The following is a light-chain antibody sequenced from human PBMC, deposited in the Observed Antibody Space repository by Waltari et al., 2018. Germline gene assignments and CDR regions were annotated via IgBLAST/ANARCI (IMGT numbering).Light chain of an antibody. Sequence: DIQMTQSPSSVSASVGDRVTITCRASRDISRWLAWYQQKPGKAPKFLIYDASTLQSGVPSRFSGSGSGREFTLKISRVEAEDVGIYYCMQGTHWRWTFGQGTKVEIK. CDR3: MQGTHWRWT. CDR2: DAS. CDR1: RDISRW. V-gene: IGKV1-12*01. J-gene: IGKJ1*01.